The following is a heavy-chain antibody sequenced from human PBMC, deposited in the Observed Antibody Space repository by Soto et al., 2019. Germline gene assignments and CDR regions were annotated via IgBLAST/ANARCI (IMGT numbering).Heavy chain of an antibody. J-gene: IGHJ5*02. Sequence: SETLSLTCTVSGGSISSSSYYWGWIRQPPGKGLEWIGSIYSSGSTYYNPSLKSRVIISLDTSTSEFSLSLTSVTAADAAVYFCARFSPPRKSYDSNPGWFDPWGQGIMVTVSS. CDR1: GGSISSSSYY. V-gene: IGHV4-39*07. D-gene: IGHD3-22*01. CDR3: ARFSPPRKSYDSNPGWFDP. CDR2: IYSSGST.